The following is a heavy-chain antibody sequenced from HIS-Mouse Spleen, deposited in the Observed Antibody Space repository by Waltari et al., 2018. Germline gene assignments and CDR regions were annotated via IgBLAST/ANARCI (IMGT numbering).Heavy chain of an antibody. CDR1: GFTVSSNY. V-gene: IGHV3-53*01. CDR2: LYSGGST. Sequence: EVQLVESGGGLIQPGGSLRLSCAASGFTVSSNYMSWVRQAPGKGWEWVSVLYSGGSTYYADSVNGRFNVSRDNSKNTLYLQMNSLRAEDTAVYYCARGLGAGDLFDYWGQGTLVTVSS. D-gene: IGHD7-27*01. J-gene: IGHJ4*02. CDR3: ARGLGAGDLFDY.